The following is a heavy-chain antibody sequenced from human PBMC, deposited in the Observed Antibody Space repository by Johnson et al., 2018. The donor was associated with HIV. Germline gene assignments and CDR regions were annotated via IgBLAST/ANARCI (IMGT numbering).Heavy chain of an antibody. CDR3: AKDVEITIFGVVIMGAVDI. CDR1: GFTFSSYA. V-gene: IGHV3-30-3*01. Sequence: QVQLLESGGGVVQPGRSLRLSCAASGFTFSSYAMHWVRQAPGQGLEWVAVISYDGSNKYYADSVKGRFTISRDNSKNTLYLQMNSLRAEDTAVYYCAKDVEITIFGVVIMGAVDIWGQGTMVTVSS. J-gene: IGHJ3*02. D-gene: IGHD3-3*01. CDR2: ISYDGSNK.